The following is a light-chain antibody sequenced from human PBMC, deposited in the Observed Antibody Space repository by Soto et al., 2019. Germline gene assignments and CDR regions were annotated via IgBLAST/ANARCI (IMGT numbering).Light chain of an antibody. CDR3: QKYNSAPLT. CDR2: DAS. CDR1: QSISSW. V-gene: IGKV1-5*01. J-gene: IGKJ4*01. Sequence: DIQMPQSPSTLSASFGDRVTITCRASQSISSWLAWYQQKPGKAPKLLIYDASSLESGVPSRFSGSGSGTEFTLTISSLQPDDVATYYCQKYNSAPLTFGGGTKVDIK.